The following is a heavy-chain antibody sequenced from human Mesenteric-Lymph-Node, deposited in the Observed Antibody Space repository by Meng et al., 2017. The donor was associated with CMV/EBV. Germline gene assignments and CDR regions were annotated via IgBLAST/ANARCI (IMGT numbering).Heavy chain of an antibody. CDR1: EFTISTYA. V-gene: IGHV3-23*03. CDR3: AKGVPMDV. J-gene: IGHJ6*02. CDR2: IYSGDSSG. Sequence: GESLKISCEASEFTISTYAMNWVRQAPGKGLEWVSIIYSGDSSGYYADSVKGRFTISRDDSKNTLNLQMNSLRVEDTAVYYCAKGVPMDVWGQGTTVTVSS.